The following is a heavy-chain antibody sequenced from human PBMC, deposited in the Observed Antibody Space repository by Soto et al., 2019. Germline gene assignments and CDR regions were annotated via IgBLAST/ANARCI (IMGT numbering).Heavy chain of an antibody. CDR1: GFSFSNYA. V-gene: IGHV3-23*01. CDR3: AHPRGFGVFDAYDI. CDR2: MSGSGAEK. Sequence: GGSLRLSCVASGFSFSNYAMNWVRQAPGKGLEWVSTMSGSGAEKYYADSVKGRFTISRDNSMNTLFLQMNSLRTEDTAVYYCAHPRGFGVFDAYDIWGQGTMVTVSS. D-gene: IGHD3-10*01. J-gene: IGHJ3*02.